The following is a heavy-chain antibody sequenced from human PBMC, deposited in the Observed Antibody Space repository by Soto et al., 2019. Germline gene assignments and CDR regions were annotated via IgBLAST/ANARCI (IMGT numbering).Heavy chain of an antibody. CDR2: IIPIFGTA. Sequence: SVKVSCKASGGTFSSYAISWVRQAPGQGLEWMGGIIPIFGTANYAQKFQGRVTITADECTSTAYMELSSLRSEDTAVYYCARARRVVVAATDGGHYYYYGMDVWGQGTTVTVYS. V-gene: IGHV1-69*13. CDR3: ARARRVVVAATDGGHYYYYGMDV. J-gene: IGHJ6*02. D-gene: IGHD2-15*01. CDR1: GGTFSSYA.